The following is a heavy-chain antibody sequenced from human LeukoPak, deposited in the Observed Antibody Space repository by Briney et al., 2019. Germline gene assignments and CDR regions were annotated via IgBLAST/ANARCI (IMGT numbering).Heavy chain of an antibody. Sequence: SVKVSCEASGGTFSSYAISWVRQAPGQGLEWMGGIIHIFGTANYAQKPQGRVTITTDESTSTAYMELSSLRSEDTAVYYCARGPVVTNWFDPWGQGTLVTVSS. CDR3: ARGPVVTNWFDP. CDR2: IIHIFGTA. D-gene: IGHD3-22*01. CDR1: GGTFSSYA. V-gene: IGHV1-69*05. J-gene: IGHJ5*02.